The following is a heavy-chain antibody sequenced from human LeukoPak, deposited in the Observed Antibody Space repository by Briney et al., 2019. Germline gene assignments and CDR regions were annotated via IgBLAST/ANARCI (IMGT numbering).Heavy chain of an antibody. D-gene: IGHD3-22*01. CDR1: GGSISSYY. CDR3: ARVIGYYDSSGSFGWFDP. Sequence: SETLSLTCTVSGGSISSYYWSWIRQPPGRGLEWIGYIYYSGSTNYNPSLKSRVTISVDTSKNQFSLKLSSVTAADTAVYYCARVIGYYDSSGSFGWFDPWGQGTLVTVSS. CDR2: IYYSGST. J-gene: IGHJ5*02. V-gene: IGHV4-59*01.